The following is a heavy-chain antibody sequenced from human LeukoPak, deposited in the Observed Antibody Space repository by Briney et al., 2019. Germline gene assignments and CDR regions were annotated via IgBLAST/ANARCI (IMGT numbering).Heavy chain of an antibody. D-gene: IGHD5-18*01. J-gene: IGHJ4*02. Sequence: GRSLRLSCARAGFTFSSDWVTWVRQPPGKGLDWVAKIKPVGRQQYYIDSVKGRLNISRDNAKISLFLQMTSLRVEDTAVYYCERDAFSYGNYWGQGTLVTVSS. CDR2: IKPVGRQQ. CDR3: ERDAFSYGNY. CDR1: GFTFSSDW. V-gene: IGHV3-7*01.